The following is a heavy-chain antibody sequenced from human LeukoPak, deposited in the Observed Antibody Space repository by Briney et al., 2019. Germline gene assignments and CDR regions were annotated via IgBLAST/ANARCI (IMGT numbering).Heavy chain of an antibody. CDR2: IDANNGDT. Sequence: ASVKLSCKASGYTFRGNYIHWLRQAPGQGLEWMGWIDANNGDTKSAQKFQGRVTMSRDTSISTAYMYLSSLSPDDAAVYYCARDPSSVTLYFFDYWGQGTLVTVSS. V-gene: IGHV1-2*02. CDR1: GYTFRGNY. CDR3: ARDPSSVTLYFFDY. J-gene: IGHJ4*02. D-gene: IGHD4-11*01.